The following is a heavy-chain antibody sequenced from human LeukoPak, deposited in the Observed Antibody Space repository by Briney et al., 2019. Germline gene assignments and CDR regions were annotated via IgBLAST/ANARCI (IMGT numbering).Heavy chain of an antibody. CDR3: ARQVTMIVVAHPPYYFDY. Sequence: PSETLSLTCTVSGGSISSSSYYWGWIRQPPGKGLEWIGSNYYSGSTYYNPSLKSRVTISVDTSKNQFSLKLSSVTAADTAVYYCARQVTMIVVAHPPYYFDYWGQGTLVTVSS. V-gene: IGHV4-39*01. J-gene: IGHJ4*02. D-gene: IGHD3-22*01. CDR2: NYYSGST. CDR1: GGSISSSSYY.